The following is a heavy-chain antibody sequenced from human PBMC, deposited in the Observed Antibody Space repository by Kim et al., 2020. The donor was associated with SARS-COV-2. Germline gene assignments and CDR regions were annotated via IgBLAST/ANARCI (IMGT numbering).Heavy chain of an antibody. CDR1: GGSISSYY. Sequence: SETLSLTCTVSGGSISSYYWSWIRQPPGKGLEWIGYIYYSGSTNYNPALKRRGTISVDTSKNQFSLKLSSVTAADTAVYYCSRGKDSGLFDYWGQGTLVTVSS. CDR3: SRGKDSGLFDY. V-gene: IGHV4-59*13. J-gene: IGHJ4*02. CDR2: IYYSGST.